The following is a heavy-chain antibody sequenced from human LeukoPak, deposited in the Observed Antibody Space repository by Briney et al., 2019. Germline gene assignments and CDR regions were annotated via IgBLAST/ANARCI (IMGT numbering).Heavy chain of an antibody. CDR1: GYTFTGYY. CDR2: INPNSGGT. D-gene: IGHD7-27*01. CDR3: ARLWGKFDAFDI. Sequence: ASVKVSCKASGYTFTGYYMHWVRQVPGQGLEWMGWINPNSGGTNYAQKFQGRVTMTRDTSISTAYMELSRLRSDDTAVYYCARLWGKFDAFDIWGQGTMVTVSS. J-gene: IGHJ3*02. V-gene: IGHV1-2*02.